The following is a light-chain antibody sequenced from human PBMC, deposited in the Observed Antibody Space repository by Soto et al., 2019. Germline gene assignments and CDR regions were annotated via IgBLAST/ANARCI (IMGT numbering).Light chain of an antibody. Sequence: EVLLTQSPATLSLSPGERATLSCRASESVGNYVAWYQHKPGQGPRLLSYDTSDRATGVPARFSGSGSGTDFTLTISGLETEEFVVYYCQQRNDWPCTFGQGTKVEMK. CDR3: QQRNDWPCT. CDR1: ESVGNY. J-gene: IGKJ1*01. V-gene: IGKV3-11*01. CDR2: DTS.